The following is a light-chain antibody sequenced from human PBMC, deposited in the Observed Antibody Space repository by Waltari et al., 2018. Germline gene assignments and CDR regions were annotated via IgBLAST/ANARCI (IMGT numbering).Light chain of an antibody. CDR2: DLS. CDR3: CSYAGSYTWV. V-gene: IGLV2-11*01. Sequence: QSALTQPRSVSGSPGPSVTIPCPGTSGYVGGNNYVSWYQQHPGKAPKVMIYDLSRRPSGVPDRFSGSRSANTASLTISGLQAEDEADYYCCSYAGSYTWVFGGGTKVTVL. CDR1: SGYVGGNNY. J-gene: IGLJ3*02.